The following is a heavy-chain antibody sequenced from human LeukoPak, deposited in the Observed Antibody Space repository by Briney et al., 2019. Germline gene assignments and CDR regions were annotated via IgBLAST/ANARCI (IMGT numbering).Heavy chain of an antibody. CDR2: IYTSGST. Sequence: PSETLSLTCTVSGGSISSGSYYWSWIRQPAGKGLEWIGRIYTSGSTNYNPSLKSRVTISVDTSKNQFSLKLSSVTAADTAVYYCARADGGWYYFDYWGQGTLVTVSS. D-gene: IGHD6-19*01. J-gene: IGHJ4*02. V-gene: IGHV4-61*02. CDR3: ARADGGWYYFDY. CDR1: GGSISSGSYY.